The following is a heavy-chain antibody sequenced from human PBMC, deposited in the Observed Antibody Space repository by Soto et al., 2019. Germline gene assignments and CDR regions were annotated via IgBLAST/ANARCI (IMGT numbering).Heavy chain of an antibody. CDR3: ARGNHDVKWDYYYYYMDV. J-gene: IGHJ6*03. Sequence: ASVKVSCKASGYTFTSYAMHWVRQAPGQRLEWMGWINAGNGNTKYSQKFQGRVTITRDTSASTAYMELSSLRSEDTAVYYCARGNHDVKWDYYYYYMDVWGKGTTVTVSS. V-gene: IGHV1-3*01. CDR2: INAGNGNT. CDR1: GYTFTSYA. D-gene: IGHD1-1*01.